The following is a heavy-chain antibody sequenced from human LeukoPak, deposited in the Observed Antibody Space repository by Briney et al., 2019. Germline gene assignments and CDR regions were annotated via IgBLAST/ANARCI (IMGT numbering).Heavy chain of an antibody. D-gene: IGHD5-12*01. V-gene: IGHV1-46*01. CDR3: ARGDRNSGYDSNWFDP. CDR2: INPSGGST. Sequence: ASVKVSCKASGYTFTGYYMHWVRQAPGQGLEWMGIINPSGGSTSYAQKFQGRVTMTRDMSTSTVYMELSSLRSEDTAVYYCARGDRNSGYDSNWFDPWGQGTLVTVSS. CDR1: GYTFTGYY. J-gene: IGHJ5*02.